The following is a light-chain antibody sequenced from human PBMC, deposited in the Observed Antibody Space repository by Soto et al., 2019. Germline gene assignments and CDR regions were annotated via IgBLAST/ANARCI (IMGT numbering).Light chain of an antibody. J-gene: IGKJ4*01. CDR2: GVS. Sequence: EIVMTQSPATLSVSPGERATLSCRASQSNSHKLAWYQKKPGQAPRLLIYGVSTRAPGVPARFSGSGSGTGFTLTIRSLQSEDFAVYYCQQYNPWPPLTFGGGTKVDI. V-gene: IGKV3-15*01. CDR3: QQYNPWPPLT. CDR1: QSNSHK.